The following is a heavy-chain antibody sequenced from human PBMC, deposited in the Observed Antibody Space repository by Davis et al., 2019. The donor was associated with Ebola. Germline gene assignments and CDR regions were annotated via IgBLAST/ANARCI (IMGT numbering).Heavy chain of an antibody. J-gene: IGHJ6*02. D-gene: IGHD2-21*01. Sequence: AASVKVSCKASGYTFTSYGITWVRQAPGKGLEWMGWISAYNGDTSYAQKFQGRVTMTTDTSTSTAYMELRSLRSDGTAVYYCSSELGAYGGLDVWGQWTTVTVSS. CDR2: ISAYNGDT. V-gene: IGHV1-18*01. CDR1: GYTFTSYG. CDR3: SSELGAYGGLDV.